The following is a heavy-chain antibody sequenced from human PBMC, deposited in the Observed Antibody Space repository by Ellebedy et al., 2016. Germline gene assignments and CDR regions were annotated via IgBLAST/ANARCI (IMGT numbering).Heavy chain of an antibody. CDR1: GGTFSSYA. D-gene: IGHD3-16*01. J-gene: IGHJ4*02. CDR2: IIPIFGTA. Sequence: SVKVSXXASGGTFSSYAISWVRQAPGQGLEWMGGIIPIFGTANYAQKFQGRVTITADESTSTAYMELSSLRSEDTAVYYCARDQRGGALDYWGQGTLVTVSS. CDR3: ARDQRGGALDY. V-gene: IGHV1-69*13.